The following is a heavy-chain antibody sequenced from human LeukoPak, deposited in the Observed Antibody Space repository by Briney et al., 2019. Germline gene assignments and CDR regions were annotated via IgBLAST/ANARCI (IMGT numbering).Heavy chain of an antibody. CDR3: ARGRYSGFDL. D-gene: IGHD2-15*01. Sequence: SQTLSLTCAISGDSVSTNSVAWNWIRQSPSRGLEWLGRTYYRSKWNNDYAVSVKSRITINPDTSKNQFSMQLNSVTPDDTALYYCARGRYSGFDLWGQGTMVTVSS. CDR1: GDSVSTNSVA. CDR2: TYYRSKWNN. J-gene: IGHJ3*01. V-gene: IGHV6-1*01.